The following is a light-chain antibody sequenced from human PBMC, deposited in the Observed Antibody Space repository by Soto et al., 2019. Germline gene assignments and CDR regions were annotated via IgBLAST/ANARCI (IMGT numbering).Light chain of an antibody. Sequence: EIVMTQSPATLSVSPGERATLSCRASQSLYSNLAWYQQKPGQSPRLLIYATSTRATGIPARFSGSGSGTDFTLTISSLQSEDFALDSCQQYRKWPLTFGGGTKVDIK. V-gene: IGKV3-15*01. CDR1: QSLYSN. CDR2: ATS. CDR3: QQYRKWPLT. J-gene: IGKJ4*01.